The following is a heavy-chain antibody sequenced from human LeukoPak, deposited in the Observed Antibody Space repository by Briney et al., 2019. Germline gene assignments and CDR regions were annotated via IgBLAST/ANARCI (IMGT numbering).Heavy chain of an antibody. V-gene: IGHV1-69*06. CDR1: GGTFSSYA. J-gene: IGHJ4*02. CDR2: IIPIFGTA. Sequence: SVKVSCKASGGTFSSYAISWVRQAPGQGLEWMGGIIPIFGTANYAQKFQGRVTITADKSTSTAYMELSSLRSEDTAVYYCARSLYYGSGSYYFDYWGQGTLVTVSS. D-gene: IGHD3-10*01. CDR3: ARSLYYGSGSYYFDY.